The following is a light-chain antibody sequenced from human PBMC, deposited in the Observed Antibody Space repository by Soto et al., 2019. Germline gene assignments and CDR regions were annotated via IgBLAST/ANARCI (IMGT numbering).Light chain of an antibody. CDR3: QQYGSSPPWT. CDR1: QSVSSSY. CDR2: GAS. Sequence: EIVLTQSPGTLSLFPGERATLSCRASQSVSSSYLAWYQQKPGQAPRLLIYGASSRATGIPDRLSGSGSGTDFTLTISRLEPEDFAVYYCQQYGSSPPWTFGQGTKVEIK. V-gene: IGKV3-20*01. J-gene: IGKJ1*01.